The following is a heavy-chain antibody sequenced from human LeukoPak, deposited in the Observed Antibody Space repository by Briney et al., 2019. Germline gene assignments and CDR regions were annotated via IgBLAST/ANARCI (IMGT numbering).Heavy chain of an antibody. CDR3: ARGPINDFWSGYYTAVVDY. CDR2: ISVYNDKK. D-gene: IGHD3-3*01. CDR1: GYTFTSYG. Sequence: ASVKVSCKTSGYTFTSYGITWVRQAPGQGLEWMGWISVYNDKKKYSQNFQDRVTLTTDTSTETAYLDLRSLTSDDTAVYYCARGPINDFWSGYYTAVVDYWGQGTLVTVSS. V-gene: IGHV1-18*01. J-gene: IGHJ4*02.